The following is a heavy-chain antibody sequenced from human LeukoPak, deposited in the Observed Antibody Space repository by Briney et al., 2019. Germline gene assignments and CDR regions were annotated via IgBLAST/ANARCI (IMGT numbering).Heavy chain of an antibody. Sequence: PGGSLRLTCAASGFTFSSYGMHWVRQAPGKGLEWVAFIRHDGSNKYYADSVKGRFTISRDNAKKSLYLQMNSLRAEDTAVYYCARDPSYRGADAFDIWGQGTMVTVSS. CDR2: IRHDGSNK. CDR3: ARDPSYRGADAFDI. V-gene: IGHV3-30*02. J-gene: IGHJ3*02. D-gene: IGHD3-16*02. CDR1: GFTFSSYG.